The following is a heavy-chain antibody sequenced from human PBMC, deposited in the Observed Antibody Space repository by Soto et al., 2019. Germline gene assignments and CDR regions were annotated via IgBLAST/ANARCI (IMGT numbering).Heavy chain of an antibody. CDR2: ISYDGSNQ. Sequence: QVQLVESGGGVVQPGKSLRLSCAASGFTFRNYAMHWVRQVRQAPGQGLEWVAVISYDGSNQFYADSVKGLFTISRDDSKNTLYLQMNRLSADDTAVYYCARDDYASTGRNSGFDYWGQGTLVTVSS. CDR1: GFTFRNYA. D-gene: IGHD3-22*01. CDR3: ARDDYASTGRNSGFDY. V-gene: IGHV3-30-3*01. J-gene: IGHJ4*02.